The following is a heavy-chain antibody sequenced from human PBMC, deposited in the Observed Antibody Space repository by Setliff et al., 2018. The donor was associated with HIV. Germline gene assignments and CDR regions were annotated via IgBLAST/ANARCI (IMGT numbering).Heavy chain of an antibody. D-gene: IGHD3-3*02. V-gene: IGHV1-8*01. J-gene: IGHJ5*02. CDR3: ARGTAPRPASVLEFLEWLFPNWFDP. CDR1: GYTFTSYD. CDR2: MNPKSGNT. Sequence: ASVKVSCKASGYTFTSYDINWVRQATGQGLEWMGWMNPKSGNTGYAQKFQGRITMTRDTSISTAYMELSSLRSEDTAVYYCARGTAPRPASVLEFLEWLFPNWFDPWGQGTLVTVSS.